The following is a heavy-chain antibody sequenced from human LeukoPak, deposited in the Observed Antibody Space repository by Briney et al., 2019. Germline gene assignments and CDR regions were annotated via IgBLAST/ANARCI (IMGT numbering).Heavy chain of an antibody. Sequence: GGSLRLSCAASGFTFSSYWMHWVRQAPGKGLEWVSVIYSGGSTYYADSVKGRFTISRDNSKNTLYLQMNSLRAEDTAVYFCARAPITMVRGVIITGYFDCWGQGTLVTVSS. J-gene: IGHJ4*02. D-gene: IGHD3-10*01. V-gene: IGHV3-53*01. CDR2: IYSGGST. CDR3: ARAPITMVRGVIITGYFDC. CDR1: GFTFSSYW.